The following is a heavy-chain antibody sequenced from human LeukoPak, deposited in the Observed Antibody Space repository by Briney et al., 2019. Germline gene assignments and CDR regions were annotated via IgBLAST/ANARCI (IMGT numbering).Heavy chain of an antibody. V-gene: IGHV3-11*01. CDR3: ARFTDRQRTIFGVVISAFDI. CDR2: ISSSGSTI. Sequence: PGGSLRLSCAASGFIFSDYYMSWIRQAPGKGLEWVSYISSSGSTIYYADSVKGRFTISRDNAKNSLYLQMNSLRAKDTAVYYCARFTDRQRTIFGVVISAFDIWGQGTMVTVSS. J-gene: IGHJ3*02. D-gene: IGHD3-3*01. CDR1: GFIFSDYY.